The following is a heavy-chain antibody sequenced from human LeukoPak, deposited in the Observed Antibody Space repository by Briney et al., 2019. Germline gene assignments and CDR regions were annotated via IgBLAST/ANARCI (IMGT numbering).Heavy chain of an antibody. CDR3: ARQRYGSGSYYIDY. J-gene: IGHJ4*02. Sequence: PSETLSLTCTLSGGSISSYYWSWIRQPPGKGLEWIGYIYYSGSTNYNPSLKSRVTISVDTSKNQFSLKLSSVTAADTAVYYCARQRYGSGSYYIDYWGQGTLVTVSS. CDR2: IYYSGST. D-gene: IGHD3-10*01. V-gene: IGHV4-59*08. CDR1: GGSISSYY.